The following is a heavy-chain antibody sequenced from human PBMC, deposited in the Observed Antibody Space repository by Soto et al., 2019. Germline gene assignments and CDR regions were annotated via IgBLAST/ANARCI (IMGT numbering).Heavy chain of an antibody. Sequence: GGSLRLSCAASGFNFSTSWMHWVRQAPGKGLMRISRINTDGNSIAYADSVKGRFTISRDNAKNTMSLQMNSLRAEDTAVYYCVKSLFASHFSLWGQGALVTVSS. CDR1: GFNFSTSW. CDR3: VKSLFASHFSL. V-gene: IGHV3-74*01. J-gene: IGHJ4*02. CDR2: INTDGNSI.